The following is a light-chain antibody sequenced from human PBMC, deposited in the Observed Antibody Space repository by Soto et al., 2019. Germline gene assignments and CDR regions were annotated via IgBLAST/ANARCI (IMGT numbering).Light chain of an antibody. CDR1: QSVSSK. CDR3: QQYNKWPIT. CDR2: GAS. V-gene: IGKV3-15*01. Sequence: EIVMTQSPATVSVSPGERVTLSCRAGQSVSSKLAWYQQKPGQAPRLLIYGASTRATGIPARFSGSGSGTDFTLTISSLEPEDFAVYYCQQYNKWPITFGQGTRLEIK. J-gene: IGKJ5*01.